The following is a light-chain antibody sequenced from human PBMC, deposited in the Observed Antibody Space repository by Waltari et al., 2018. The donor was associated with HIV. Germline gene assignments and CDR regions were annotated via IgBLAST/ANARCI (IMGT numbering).Light chain of an antibody. V-gene: IGLV2-23*02. J-gene: IGLJ1*01. CDR1: SSDVGVYNL. CDR3: CSYAGSTTSYV. CDR2: EVN. Sequence: QSTLTQPASVSGSPGQSITISCTGTSSDVGVYNLVSWYQQHPGKPPQLIIYEVNKRPSGLSTRFSGSKSGNTASLTISGLQAEDEADYYCCSYAGSTTSYVFGTGTKVTVL.